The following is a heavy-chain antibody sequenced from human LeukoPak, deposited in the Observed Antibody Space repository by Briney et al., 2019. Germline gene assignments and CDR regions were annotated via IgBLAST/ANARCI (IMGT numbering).Heavy chain of an antibody. CDR1: GGSISSGGYS. V-gene: IGHV4-30-2*01. D-gene: IGHD3-10*01. CDR3: ARAGSVITMVRGVITLLFDP. Sequence: SQTLSLTCAVSGGSISSGGYSWSWIRQPPGKGLEWIGYIYHSGSTYYNPSLKSRVTISVDRSKNQSSLKLSSVTAADTAVYYCARAGSVITMVRGVITLLFDPWGQGTLVTVSS. J-gene: IGHJ5*02. CDR2: IYHSGST.